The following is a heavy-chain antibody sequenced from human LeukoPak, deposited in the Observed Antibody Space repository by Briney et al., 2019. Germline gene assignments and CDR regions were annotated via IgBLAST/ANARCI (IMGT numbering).Heavy chain of an antibody. CDR3: ARDRVGGLRRENSPI. D-gene: IGHD2-21*01. V-gene: IGHV4-34*01. CDR2: LNYRGAT. CDR1: GGSLNDYI. J-gene: IGHJ3*02. Sequence: PSETLSLTCAVYGGSLNDYIWTWIRQPPGKGLEWIAELNYRGATSYNPSLKRRVTISVDTSRNQFSLKLTSVTAADTAVYYCARDRVGGLRRENSPIWGQGTMVTVSS.